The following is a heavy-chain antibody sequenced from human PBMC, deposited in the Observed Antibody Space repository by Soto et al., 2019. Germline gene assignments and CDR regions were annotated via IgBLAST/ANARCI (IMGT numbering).Heavy chain of an antibody. D-gene: IGHD5-18*01. CDR2: ISYDGSNK. Sequence: GGSLRLSCAASGFTFSSYAMHWVRQAPGKGLEWVAVISYDGSNKYYADSVKGRFTISRDNSKNTLYLQMNSPRAEDTAVYYCARDYTAMVTRYFDYWGQGTLVTVSS. V-gene: IGHV3-30-3*01. CDR3: ARDYTAMVTRYFDY. J-gene: IGHJ4*02. CDR1: GFTFSSYA.